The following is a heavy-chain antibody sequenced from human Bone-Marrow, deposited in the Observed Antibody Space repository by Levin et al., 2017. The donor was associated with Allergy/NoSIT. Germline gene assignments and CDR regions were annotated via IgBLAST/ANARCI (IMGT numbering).Heavy chain of an antibody. J-gene: IGHJ4*02. V-gene: IGHV5-51*01. CDR3: ARGGDSGVDY. D-gene: IGHD2-15*01. CDR1: GYTFKNYW. CDR2: IHRGDSDS. Sequence: ASVKVSCKGSGYTFKNYWIAWVRQLPGKGLEWMGVIHRGDSDSRYSPSFQGQVTMSIDKSISTAYLHWISLRASDSGIYFCARGGDSGVDYWGQGTLVTVSS.